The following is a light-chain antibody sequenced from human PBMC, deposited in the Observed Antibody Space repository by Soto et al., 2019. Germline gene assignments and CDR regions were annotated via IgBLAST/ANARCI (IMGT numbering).Light chain of an antibody. J-gene: IGKJ1*01. CDR1: HSVGSD. CDR3: QQYLDWPWT. V-gene: IGKV3-15*01. CDR2: GAS. Sequence: EIGFPQSQATLSVSTGASATLSCKARHSVGSDLGCHRQKPGEAPSLLIYGASKRATGVSNRFSGSGSGTVFTLTISSMQSDDFAVYCCQQYLDWPWTFGQGTKVDIK.